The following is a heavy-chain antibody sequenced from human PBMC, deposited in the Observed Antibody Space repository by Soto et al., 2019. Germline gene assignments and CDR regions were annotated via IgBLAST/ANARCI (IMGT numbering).Heavy chain of an antibody. J-gene: IGHJ5*02. CDR3: ARGRTGTTLNWFDP. D-gene: IGHD1-1*01. CDR2: IIPIFGTA. V-gene: IGHV1-69*13. CDR1: GGTFSSYA. Sequence: SVKVSCKASGGTFSSYAISWVRQAPGQGLEWMGGIIPIFGTANYAQKFQGRVTMTADASTSTAYMELRSLRSDDTAVYYCARGRTGTTLNWFDPWGQGTLVTVSS.